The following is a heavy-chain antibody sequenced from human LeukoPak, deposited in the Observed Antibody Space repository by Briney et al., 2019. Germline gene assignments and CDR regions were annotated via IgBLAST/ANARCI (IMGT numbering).Heavy chain of an antibody. Sequence: GGSLRLSCEASGFTFSSYWMHWVRQVPGKGLVWVSRINSDGSSTSYADSVKGRFTISSDNAKNTLYLQMNSLRAEDTAVYYCAELTSMVEQYWGQGTLVTVSS. D-gene: IGHD3-10*01. CDR3: AELTSMVEQY. J-gene: IGHJ4*02. CDR2: INSDGSST. CDR1: GFTFSSYW. V-gene: IGHV3-74*01.